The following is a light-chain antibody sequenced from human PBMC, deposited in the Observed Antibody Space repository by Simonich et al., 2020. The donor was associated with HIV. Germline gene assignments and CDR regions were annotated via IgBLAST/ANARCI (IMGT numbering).Light chain of an antibody. CDR1: QSVSSN. Sequence: EIVMTQSPATLSVSPGERATLPCRASQSVSSNLAWYQQKPVQAPRLLIYGASTRATGNPARFSGSGSGTEFTLTISSMQSEDFAVYYCQQYNNWPPWTFGQGTKVEIK. V-gene: IGKV3-15*01. CDR3: QQYNNWPPWT. CDR2: GAS. J-gene: IGKJ1*01.